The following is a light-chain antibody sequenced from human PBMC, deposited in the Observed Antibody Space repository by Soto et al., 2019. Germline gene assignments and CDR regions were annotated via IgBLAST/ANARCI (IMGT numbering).Light chain of an antibody. CDR2: ANS. CDR1: SSNIGAGYD. CDR3: HSYDSSLKGSV. J-gene: IGLJ2*01. Sequence: QSVLTQPPSVSGAPGQRVTISCTGSSSNIGAGYDVHWYRQLPGTAPKLLIYANSNRPSGVPDRVSGSKSGTSASLAITGLQAEDEAVYYCHSYDSSLKGSVFGAGTKLTVL. V-gene: IGLV1-40*01.